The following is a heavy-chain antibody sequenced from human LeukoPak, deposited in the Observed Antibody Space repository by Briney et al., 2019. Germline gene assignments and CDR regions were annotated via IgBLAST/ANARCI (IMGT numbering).Heavy chain of an antibody. Sequence: ASVKVSCKASGYTFTSYGISWVRQAPGQGLKWMGWISAYNGNTNYAQRLQGRVTMTTDTSTSTAYMELRSLRSDDTAVYYCARGGPFPLYCSGGSCYSDWGQGTLVTVSS. CDR1: GYTFTSYG. V-gene: IGHV1-18*01. CDR2: ISAYNGNT. CDR3: ARGGPFPLYCSGGSCYSD. D-gene: IGHD2-15*01. J-gene: IGHJ4*02.